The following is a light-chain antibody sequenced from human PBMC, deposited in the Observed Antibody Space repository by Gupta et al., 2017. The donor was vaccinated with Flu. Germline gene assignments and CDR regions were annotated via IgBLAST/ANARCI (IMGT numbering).Light chain of an antibody. J-gene: IGLJ3*02. V-gene: IGLV2-14*04. CDR3: QSYQNGRTSWV. CDR1: SMDVGVYHY. Sequence: ITISCSGTSMDVGVYHYVSWYQQHPGTAPKLLIYDGNNRPSGVPNRFSGSKSGTQASLPISGLQAEDEADYYCQSYQNGRTSWVFGGGTKLTVL. CDR2: DGN.